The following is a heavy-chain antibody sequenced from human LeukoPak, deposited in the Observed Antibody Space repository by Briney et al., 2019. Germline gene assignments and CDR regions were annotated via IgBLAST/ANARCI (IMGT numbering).Heavy chain of an antibody. CDR3: ARAIMITFGGVINFDH. V-gene: IGHV4-38-2*02. D-gene: IGHD3-16*02. Sequence: SETLSLTCTVSDYYISSGYYWGWIRQPPGKGLEWIASIYHSGSTYYNPSLKSRVTISVDTSKNQFSLKLISVTAADTAVYYCARAIMITFGGVINFDHWRQGTLVSVSS. J-gene: IGHJ4*02. CDR2: IYHSGST. CDR1: DYYISSGYY.